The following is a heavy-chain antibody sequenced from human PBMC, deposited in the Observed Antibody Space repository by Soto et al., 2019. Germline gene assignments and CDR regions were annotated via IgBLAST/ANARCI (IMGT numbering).Heavy chain of an antibody. J-gene: IGHJ3*01. CDR2: ISGTGDDT. CDR3: AKRFGSGYYAAFDV. Sequence: EVWLLESGGGLVQPGGSLRLSCTASGLTFSAYAMTWVRQAPGKGLEWVSTISGTGDDTYYAGSVKGRFIISRDNSKNALFLQMNSLRAEDKALYHCAKRFGSGYYAAFDVWGQGTMVTVSS. V-gene: IGHV3-23*01. CDR1: GLTFSAYA. D-gene: IGHD3-22*01.